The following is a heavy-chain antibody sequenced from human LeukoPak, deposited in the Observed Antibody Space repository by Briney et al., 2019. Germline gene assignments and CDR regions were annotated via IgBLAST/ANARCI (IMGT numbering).Heavy chain of an antibody. D-gene: IGHD3-16*01. J-gene: IGHJ4*02. Sequence: GGSLRLSCVASGFDLNKVWVTWVSQAPGKGLECVGRRERNSDGGTTDYGAAVKGRFIISRDASENTVYLQMNSLKTEDTAVYFCTTEQSIIWGDIHDYSGQGALVAVSS. V-gene: IGHV3-15*04. CDR2: RERNSDGGTT. CDR1: GFDLNKVW. CDR3: TTEQSIIWGDIHDY.